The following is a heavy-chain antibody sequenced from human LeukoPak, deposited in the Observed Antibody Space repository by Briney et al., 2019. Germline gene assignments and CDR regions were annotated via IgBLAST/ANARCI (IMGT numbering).Heavy chain of an antibody. J-gene: IGHJ3*02. CDR3: ARDSGGRDAFDI. CDR2: IYYSGST. V-gene: IGHV4-59*01. Sequence: PSETLSLTCTVSGGSISSYYWSWIRQPPGKGLEGIGYIYYSGSTNYNPSLKSRVTISVDTSKNQFSLKLSSVTAADTAVYYCARDSGGRDAFDIWGQGTMVTVSS. D-gene: IGHD3-10*01. CDR1: GGSISSYY.